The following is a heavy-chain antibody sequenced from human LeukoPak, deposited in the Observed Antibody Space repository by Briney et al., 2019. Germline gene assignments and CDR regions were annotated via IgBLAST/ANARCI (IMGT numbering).Heavy chain of an antibody. CDR3: TRVTSSMVATS. V-gene: IGHV3-49*04. CDR1: EFSVGSNY. Sequence: GGSLRLSCAASEFSVGSNYMTWVRQAPGKGLEWVGFIRSKAYGGTTEYAASVKGRFTISRDDSKSIAYLQMNSLKTEDTAVYYCTRVTSSMVATSWGQGTLVTVSS. CDR2: IRSKAYGGTT. D-gene: IGHD5-12*01. J-gene: IGHJ5*02.